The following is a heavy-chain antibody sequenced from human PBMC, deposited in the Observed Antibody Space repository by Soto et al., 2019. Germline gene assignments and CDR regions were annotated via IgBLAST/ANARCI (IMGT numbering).Heavy chain of an antibody. Sequence: SVKVSCKASGGTFSSYAISWVRQAPGQGLEWMGGIIPIFGTANYAQKFQGRVTITADESTSTAYMELSSLRSEDTAVYYCARDPKCSGGSGYQEGEDYYYGMDVWGKGTTVTVAS. J-gene: IGHJ6*04. D-gene: IGHD2-15*01. CDR2: IIPIFGTA. CDR1: GGTFSSYA. V-gene: IGHV1-69*13. CDR3: ARDPKCSGGSGYQEGEDYYYGMDV.